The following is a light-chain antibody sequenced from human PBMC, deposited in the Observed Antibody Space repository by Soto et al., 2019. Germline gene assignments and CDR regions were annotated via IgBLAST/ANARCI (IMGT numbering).Light chain of an antibody. CDR3: SSFTTITTVV. Sequence: QSALTQPASVSGSPGQSIAISCTGTSSDVGAYNYVSWYQHPPGKAPKLMIYDVSNRPSGVSDRFSGSKSGNTASLTISGLQAEDEAYYYCSSFTTITTVVFGGGTKLTVL. J-gene: IGLJ3*02. V-gene: IGLV2-14*03. CDR2: DVS. CDR1: SSDVGAYNY.